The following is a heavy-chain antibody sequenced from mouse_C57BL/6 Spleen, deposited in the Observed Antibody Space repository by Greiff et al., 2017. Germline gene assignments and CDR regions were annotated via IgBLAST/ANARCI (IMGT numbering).Heavy chain of an antibody. CDR1: GFTFSSYA. J-gene: IGHJ3*01. Sequence: EVKLVESGGGLVKPGGSLKLSCAASGFTFSSYAMSWVRQTPEKRLEWVATISDGGSYTYYPDNVKGRFTISRDNAKNNLYLQMSHLKSEDTAMYYCARDGSADYDGSWFAYWGKGTLVTVSA. V-gene: IGHV5-4*01. CDR2: ISDGGSYT. D-gene: IGHD2-4*01. CDR3: ARDGSADYDGSWFAY.